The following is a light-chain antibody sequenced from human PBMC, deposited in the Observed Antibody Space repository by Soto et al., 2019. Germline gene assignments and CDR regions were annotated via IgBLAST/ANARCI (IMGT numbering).Light chain of an antibody. Sequence: EIVMTQSPATLSVSPGERATLSCRASQSVYSTLAWYQQKPGQAPSLLIYQASTRATGIPARFSGSGSGTEFTLTISSLQSEDFAVYYCQQYNKWPLTFGGGTKLEIK. CDR2: QAS. CDR3: QQYNKWPLT. V-gene: IGKV3-15*01. CDR1: QSVYST. J-gene: IGKJ4*01.